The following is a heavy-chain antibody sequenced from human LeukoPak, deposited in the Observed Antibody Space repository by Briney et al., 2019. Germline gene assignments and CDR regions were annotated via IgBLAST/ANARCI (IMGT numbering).Heavy chain of an antibody. Sequence: SETLSLTCTVSGGSISSYYWSWIRQPPGKGLEWIGYIYYSGSTNYNPSLKSRVTISVDTSKNQFSLKLSSVTAADTAVYYCASRGDTAVVDYWGQGTLVTVSS. CDR2: IYYSGST. V-gene: IGHV4-59*12. J-gene: IGHJ4*02. CDR1: GGSISSYY. CDR3: ASRGDTAVVDY. D-gene: IGHD5-18*01.